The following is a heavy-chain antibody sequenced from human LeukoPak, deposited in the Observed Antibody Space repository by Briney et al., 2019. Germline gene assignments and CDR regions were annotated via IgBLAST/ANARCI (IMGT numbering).Heavy chain of an antibody. D-gene: IGHD3-9*01. CDR1: GFTFSSYW. Sequence: PGGSLRLSCAASGFTFSSYWMHWVRQAPGKGLVWVSRINSDGSCTSYADSVKGRFTISRDNAKNTLYLQMNSLRAEDTAVYYCARSVGVRYFGHYFDYWGQGTLVTVSS. V-gene: IGHV3-74*01. CDR3: ARSVGVRYFGHYFDY. CDR2: INSDGSCT. J-gene: IGHJ4*02.